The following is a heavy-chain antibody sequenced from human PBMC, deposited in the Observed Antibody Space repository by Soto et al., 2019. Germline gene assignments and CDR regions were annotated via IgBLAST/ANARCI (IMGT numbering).Heavy chain of an antibody. CDR3: AIQHPLDSSAWYN. CDR1: GYSFTNFW. J-gene: IGHJ4*02. V-gene: IGHV5-51*01. D-gene: IGHD6-19*01. Sequence: GESLKISCKASGYSFTNFWIGWVRQVPGKGLEWMGTIYPGDSDARYSPSFQGQVTFSVDKTINTAYLNWTSLKASDTAMYYCAIQHPLDSSAWYNWGQGTLVTVSS. CDR2: IYPGDSDA.